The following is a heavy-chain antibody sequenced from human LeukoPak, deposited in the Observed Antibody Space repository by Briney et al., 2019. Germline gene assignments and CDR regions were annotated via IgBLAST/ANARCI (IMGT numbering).Heavy chain of an antibody. V-gene: IGHV4-34*01. CDR3: ARVTGGYDSPADYFDY. Sequence: SETLSLTCAVYGGSFSGYYWSWIRQPPGKGLEWIGEINHSGSTNYNPSLKSRVTISVDTSKNQFSLKLSSVTAADTAVYYCARVTGGYDSPADYFDYWGQGTLVTVSS. D-gene: IGHD3-22*01. CDR2: INHSGST. J-gene: IGHJ4*02. CDR1: GGSFSGYY.